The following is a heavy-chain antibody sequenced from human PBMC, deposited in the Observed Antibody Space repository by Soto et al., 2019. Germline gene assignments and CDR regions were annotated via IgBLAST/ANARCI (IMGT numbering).Heavy chain of an antibody. D-gene: IGHD6-13*01. CDR2: IIPIFGTA. CDR3: ARVAAAGTGY. V-gene: IGHV1-69*13. Sequence: ASVKVSCKASGGTFSSYAISWVRQAPGQGLEWMGGIIPIFGTANYAQKFQGRVTITADESTSTAYMELSSLRSGDTAVYYCARVAAAGTGYWGQGTLVTVSS. CDR1: GGTFSSYA. J-gene: IGHJ4*02.